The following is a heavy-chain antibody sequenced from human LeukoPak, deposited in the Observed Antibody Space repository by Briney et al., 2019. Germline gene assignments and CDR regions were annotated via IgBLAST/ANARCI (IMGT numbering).Heavy chain of an antibody. CDR3: AREFPDDAFAL. V-gene: IGHV3-21*01. Sequence: GGSLRLSCEASGFTSLSFSMSWVRQAPGKGLEWVSSITSSGPYIYYADSVKGRFTISRDNAKNSLYLQMNSLRAEDTAVYYCAREFPDDAFALWGQGTMVTVSS. J-gene: IGHJ3*01. CDR2: ITSSGPYI. CDR1: GFTSLSFS.